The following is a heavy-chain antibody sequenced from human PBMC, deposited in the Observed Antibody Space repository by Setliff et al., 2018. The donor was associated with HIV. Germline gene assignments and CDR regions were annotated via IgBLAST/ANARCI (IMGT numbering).Heavy chain of an antibody. CDR3: ARELTGRIDAFDI. V-gene: IGHV1-69*10. Sequence: SVKVSCKTSGGFLSNNGIAWVRQAPGQGLEWMGGVTPALYLTTHAEKFQSRVTFTTDDSTSSVYMELSSLRSDDTATYYCARELTGRIDAFDIWGQGTMVTVSS. J-gene: IGHJ3*02. CDR1: GGFLSNNG. D-gene: IGHD7-27*01. CDR2: VTPALYLT.